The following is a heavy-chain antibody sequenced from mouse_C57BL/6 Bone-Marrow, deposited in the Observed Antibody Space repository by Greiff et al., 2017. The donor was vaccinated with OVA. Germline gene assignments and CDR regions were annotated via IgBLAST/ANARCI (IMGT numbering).Heavy chain of an antibody. Sequence: EVMLVESGGGLVQPGGSMKLSCVASGFTFSNYWMNWVRQSPEKGLEWVAQIRLKSDNYATHYAVSVQGRFTIARDDSKISVYLQMNNLRAEDTEIYYCTCTGTFAYWGQGTLVTVSA. CDR1: GFTFSNYW. D-gene: IGHD4-1*01. CDR2: IRLKSDNYAT. J-gene: IGHJ3*01. V-gene: IGHV6-3*01. CDR3: TCTGTFAY.